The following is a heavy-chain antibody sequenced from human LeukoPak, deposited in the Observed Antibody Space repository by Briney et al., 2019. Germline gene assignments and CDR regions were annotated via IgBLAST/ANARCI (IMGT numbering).Heavy chain of an antibody. CDR2: IRSDGINK. Sequence: AGGSLRLSCAASGFTFSSYGMHWGRQAPGKGLEWVAFIRSDGINKYHADSVKGRFTISRDNSKNTLYLQMNSLRAEDTAVYYCAKLGKTENHYGSGRFSYYYYMDVWGKGTTVTISS. J-gene: IGHJ6*03. D-gene: IGHD3-10*01. CDR1: GFTFSSYG. CDR3: AKLGKTENHYGSGRFSYYYYMDV. V-gene: IGHV3-30*02.